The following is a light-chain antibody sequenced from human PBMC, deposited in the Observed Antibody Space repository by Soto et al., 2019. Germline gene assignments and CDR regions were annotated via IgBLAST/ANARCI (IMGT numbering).Light chain of an antibody. Sequence: EIVLPQSPGTLSLSPGERAPLSGRASQSISSSYLAWYQQKPGQAPRLLIYGASNRATGIPDRFSGSGSGTDFTLTISRLEPEDFAVYYCQQYGSSGTFGQGTKVVIK. CDR3: QQYGSSGT. CDR2: GAS. CDR1: QSISSSY. J-gene: IGKJ1*01. V-gene: IGKV3-20*01.